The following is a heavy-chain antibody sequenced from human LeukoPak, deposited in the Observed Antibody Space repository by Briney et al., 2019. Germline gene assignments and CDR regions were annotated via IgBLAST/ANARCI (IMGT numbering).Heavy chain of an antibody. J-gene: IGHJ3*01. V-gene: IGHV4-39*01. Sequence: PSATLSLTCTVSGDSIISNIYWWDWVRLPPGKGLEWIGATFYTGRTFYNPSLKSRVTISVDTSKNQFSLDLSSATAADTADYYCARRRHNFDFYNVWGQGTRVLVSS. CDR2: TFYTGRT. CDR1: GDSIISNIYW. D-gene: IGHD3/OR15-3a*01. CDR3: ARRRHNFDFYNV.